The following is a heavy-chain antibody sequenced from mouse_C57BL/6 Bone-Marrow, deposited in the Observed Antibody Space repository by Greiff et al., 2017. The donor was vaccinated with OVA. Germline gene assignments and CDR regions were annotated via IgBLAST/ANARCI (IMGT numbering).Heavy chain of an antibody. CDR3: AREGPYYGSSLDY. CDR2: IFPGSGST. J-gene: IGHJ2*01. V-gene: IGHV1-75*01. CDR1: GYTFTDYY. D-gene: IGHD1-1*01. Sequence: VQLQQSGPELVKPGASVKISCKASGYTFTDYYINWVKQRPGQGLEWIGWIFPGSGSTYYNEKFKGKATLTVDKSSSTAYMVLSSLTSEDSAVYFWAREGPYYGSSLDYWGQGTTLTVSS.